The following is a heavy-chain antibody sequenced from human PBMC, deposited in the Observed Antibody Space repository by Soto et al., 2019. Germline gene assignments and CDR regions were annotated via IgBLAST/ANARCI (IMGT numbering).Heavy chain of an antibody. CDR3: ARLTSSGGVRF. D-gene: IGHD2-8*02. V-gene: IGHV4-61*05. CDR2: ISYSGST. CDR1: GGSISSSSYY. J-gene: IGHJ4*02. Sequence: SETLSLTCTVSGGSISSSSYYWSWIRQPPGKGLEWIGSISYSGSTNYNPSLKSRVTMSVGASRNQFSLKLSSVTAADTAVYYCARLTSSGGVRFWGQGTLVTVSS.